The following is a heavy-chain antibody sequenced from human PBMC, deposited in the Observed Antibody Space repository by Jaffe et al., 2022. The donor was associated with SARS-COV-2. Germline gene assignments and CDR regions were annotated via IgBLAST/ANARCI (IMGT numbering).Heavy chain of an antibody. CDR1: GFIFSTYT. V-gene: IGHV3-64D*09. CDR3: VRAKDGGDWGGFDY. D-gene: IGHD2-21*02. CDR2: ISKNGGYT. Sequence: EVQLVESGGGLVQPGGSLRLSCSASGFIFSTYTMHWVRQSPGKGLEYVSTISKNGGYTYYADSVKGRFTISRDNSKNTLYLQMSSLRADDTAMFYCVRAKDGGDWGGFDYWGQGTLVTVSS. J-gene: IGHJ4*02.